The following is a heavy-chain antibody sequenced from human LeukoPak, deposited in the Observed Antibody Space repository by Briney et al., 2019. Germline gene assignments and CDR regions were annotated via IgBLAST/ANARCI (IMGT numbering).Heavy chain of an antibody. D-gene: IGHD3-22*01. CDR2: ISAYNGNT. V-gene: IGHV1-18*01. J-gene: IGHJ1*01. CDR1: GYTFTSYG. CDR3: ARDYYDSNGYYSPEYFQH. Sequence: GASVKVSCKASGYTFTSYGISWVRQAPGQGLEWMGWISAYNGNTNYAQKLQGRVTMTTDTSTSTAYMELRSLRSDDTAVYYCARDYYDSNGYYSPEYFQHWGQGTLVTVSS.